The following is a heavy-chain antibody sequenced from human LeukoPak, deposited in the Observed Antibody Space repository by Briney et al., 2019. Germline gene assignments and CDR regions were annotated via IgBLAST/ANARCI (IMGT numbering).Heavy chain of an antibody. CDR1: GFTFTDYS. Sequence: PGGSLRLSCSASGFTFTDYSMHWVRQAPGKGLECVSAINKNGGSTSYADSVKGRFTISRDNSKNTLYLQMSSLRAEDTAVYYCVKDEGGGSGRLYFDYWGQGTLVTVPS. J-gene: IGHJ4*02. D-gene: IGHD3-10*01. V-gene: IGHV3-64D*06. CDR3: VKDEGGGSGRLYFDY. CDR2: INKNGGST.